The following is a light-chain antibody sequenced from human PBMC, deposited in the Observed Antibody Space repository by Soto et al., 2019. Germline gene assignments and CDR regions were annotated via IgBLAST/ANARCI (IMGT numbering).Light chain of an antibody. Sequence: EIVLTQSPATLSFSPGERATLSCRASQSVTSSNFAWYQQKPGQAPRLLIYGTSSRATGIPDRFSGSGSGTDFTLTLSRLEPDDFAVYYCQQYGSSPITFGQGTRLEIK. CDR1: QSVTSSN. CDR3: QQYGSSPIT. J-gene: IGKJ5*01. V-gene: IGKV3-20*01. CDR2: GTS.